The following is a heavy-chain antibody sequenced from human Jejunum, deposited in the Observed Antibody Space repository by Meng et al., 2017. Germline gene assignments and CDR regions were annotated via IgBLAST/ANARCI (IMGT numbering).Heavy chain of an antibody. CDR2: IYHSGGT. J-gene: IGHJ4*02. CDR3: ARSTYYYESTFRFDD. D-gene: IGHD3-22*01. Sequence: SETLSLTCAVSGDSISSTSWWSWVRLPPGGGLEWIGEIYHSGGTNYNPSLKSRVTISVDTSRNQFSLKLNSVTAADTAVYYCARSTYYYESTFRFDDWGQGTLVTVSS. CDR1: GDSISSTSW. V-gene: IGHV4-4*02.